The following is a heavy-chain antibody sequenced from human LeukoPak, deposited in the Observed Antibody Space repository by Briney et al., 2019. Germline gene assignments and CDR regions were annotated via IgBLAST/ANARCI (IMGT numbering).Heavy chain of an antibody. D-gene: IGHD6-19*01. Sequence: SETLSLTCAVYGGSFSGYYWSWIRQPPGKGLEWIGEINHSGSTNYNPSLKSRVTISVDTSKNQFSLKLSSVTAADTAVYYCASAVAAPPYYYYGMDVWGQGTTVTVSS. CDR1: GGSFSGYY. CDR2: INHSGST. J-gene: IGHJ6*02. V-gene: IGHV4-34*01. CDR3: ASAVAAPPYYYYGMDV.